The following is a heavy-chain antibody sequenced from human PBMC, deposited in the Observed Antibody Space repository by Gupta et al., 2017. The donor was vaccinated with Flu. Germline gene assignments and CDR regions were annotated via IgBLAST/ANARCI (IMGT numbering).Heavy chain of an antibody. D-gene: IGHD2-15*01. CDR2: MNPNKDNT. Sequence: QVQLVPSGAEVKKPGASVKVSCKASGYTFISYDINWVRQAPGQGLEWMGWMNPNKDNTGYAQKFQGRVTMTRDTSISTFYMELSSLRSEDTAVYYCARMVGYSAKQVRLDYWGQGTLVTVSS. V-gene: IGHV1-8*01. CDR3: ARMVGYSAKQVRLDY. J-gene: IGHJ4*02. CDR1: GYTFISYD.